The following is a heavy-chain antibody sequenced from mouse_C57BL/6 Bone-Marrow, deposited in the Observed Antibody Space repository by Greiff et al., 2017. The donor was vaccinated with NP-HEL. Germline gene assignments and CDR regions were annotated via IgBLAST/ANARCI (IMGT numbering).Heavy chain of an antibody. J-gene: IGHJ4*01. CDR3: ARGWMGY. CDR1: GYSITSGYY. Sequence: EVKLQESGPGLVKPSQSLSLTCSVTGYSITSGYYWNWIRQFPGNKLEWMGYISYDGSNNYNPSLKNRISITRDTSKNQFFLKLNSVTTEDTATYYCARGWMGYWGQGTSVTVSS. V-gene: IGHV3-6*01. D-gene: IGHD2-3*01. CDR2: ISYDGSN.